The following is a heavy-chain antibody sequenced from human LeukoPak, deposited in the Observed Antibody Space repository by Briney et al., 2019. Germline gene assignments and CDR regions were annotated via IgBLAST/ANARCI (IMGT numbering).Heavy chain of an antibody. CDR3: TKDPNGDYIGAFDP. Sequence: GGSLRLSCAASGFSFSSFAMTWIRQAPGKGLEWVSSITGGHYATYNTDSVKGRFTISRDNAKNTLYLQMNSLRADDTAIYYCTKDPNGDYIGAFDPWGQGTLVTVSS. V-gene: IGHV3-23*01. J-gene: IGHJ5*02. CDR1: GFSFSSFA. D-gene: IGHD4-17*01. CDR2: ITGGHYAT.